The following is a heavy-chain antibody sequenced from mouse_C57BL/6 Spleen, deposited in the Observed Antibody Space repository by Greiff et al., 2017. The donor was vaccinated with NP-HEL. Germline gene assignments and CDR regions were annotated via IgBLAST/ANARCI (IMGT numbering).Heavy chain of an antibody. CDR3: AKDGLNYCSSSWFAY. J-gene: IGHJ3*01. CDR2: IWRGGST. CDR1: GFSLTSYG. V-gene: IGHV2-5*01. Sequence: QVQLKESGPGLVQPSQSLSITCTVSGFSLTSYGVHWVRQSPGKGLEWLGVIWRGGSTDYNAAFMSRLSINKDNSKSQVFFKMNSLQADDTAIYYCAKDGLNYCSSSWFAYWGQGTLVTVSA. D-gene: IGHD1-1*01.